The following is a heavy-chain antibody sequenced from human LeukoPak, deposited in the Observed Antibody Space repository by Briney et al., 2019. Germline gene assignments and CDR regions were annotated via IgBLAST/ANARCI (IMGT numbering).Heavy chain of an antibody. CDR3: ASMASPEY. CDR1: GGSISSYY. D-gene: IGHD5-24*01. Sequence: PSETLSLTCTVSGGSISSYYWSWIRQPPGKGLEWIGYIYYSGSTNYNPSLKSRVTISVDTSKNQFSLKLSSVTAADTAVYYCASMASPEYWGQGILVTVSS. CDR2: IYYSGST. V-gene: IGHV4-59*08. J-gene: IGHJ4*02.